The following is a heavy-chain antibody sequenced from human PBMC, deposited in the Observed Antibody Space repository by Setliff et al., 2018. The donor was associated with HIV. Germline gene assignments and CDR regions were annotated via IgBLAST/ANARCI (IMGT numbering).Heavy chain of an antibody. Sequence: SETLSLTCTVSGYSISSGYYWGWIRQPPGKGLEWIGSIYHSGSTYYNPSLESRVTISADTSKNQFSLSLRSVTAADTAVYYCARGSWKDGAQGYFFDHWGQGTLVTVSS. V-gene: IGHV4-38-2*02. CDR2: IYHSGST. CDR3: ARGSWKDGAQGYFFDH. J-gene: IGHJ4*02. D-gene: IGHD1-1*01. CDR1: GYSISSGYY.